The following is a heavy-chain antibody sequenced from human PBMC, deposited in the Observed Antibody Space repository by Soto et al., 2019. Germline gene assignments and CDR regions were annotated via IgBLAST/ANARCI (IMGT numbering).Heavy chain of an antibody. CDR1: GDSPSNYW. CDR2: IYYRGST. CDR3: TRVRPSGTSDY. Sequence: SENLSLTFTVSGDSPSNYWGGWIRQPPGRGLEWIGYIYYRGSTKYNPSLESRVTVPVDTSKNQFSLRLNSLTAADTAVYYCTRVRPSGTSDYWGQGPLVTVSS. D-gene: IGHD3-10*01. J-gene: IGHJ4*02. V-gene: IGHV4-59*01.